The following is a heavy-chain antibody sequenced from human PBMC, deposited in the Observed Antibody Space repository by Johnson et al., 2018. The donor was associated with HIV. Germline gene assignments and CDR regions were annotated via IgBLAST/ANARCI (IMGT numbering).Heavy chain of an antibody. V-gene: IGHV3-30-3*01. CDR1: GFTFSSYA. CDR2: ISYDGSNK. J-gene: IGHJ3*02. CDR3: TTDQGSHDI. Sequence: QVQLVESGGGLAEPAWSPRLSCAASGFTFSSYAMHWVRQAPGKGLEWVAVISYDGSNKYYADSVKGRFTISRDNSKNTLYLQMNNLKTEDTAVYYCTTDQGSHDIWGQGTMVTVSS.